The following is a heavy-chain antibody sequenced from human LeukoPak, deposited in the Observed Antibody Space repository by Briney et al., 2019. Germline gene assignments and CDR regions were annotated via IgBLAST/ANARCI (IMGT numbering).Heavy chain of an antibody. Sequence: SETLSLTCTVSGGSISSSTYYWGWIRQPPGKGLEWIGSIYYSGITYYNPSLKSRVTISVDTSKNQFSLKLSSVTAADTAEYYCARRGRYCSGGSCFIGLFDPWGQGTLVTVSS. D-gene: IGHD2-15*01. V-gene: IGHV4-39*01. CDR1: GGSISSSTYY. CDR3: ARRGRYCSGGSCFIGLFDP. J-gene: IGHJ5*02. CDR2: IYYSGIT.